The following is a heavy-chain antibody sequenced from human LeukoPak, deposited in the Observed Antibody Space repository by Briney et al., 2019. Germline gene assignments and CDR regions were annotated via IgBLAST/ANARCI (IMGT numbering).Heavy chain of an antibody. CDR2: IYTSGST. D-gene: IGHD2-8*01. V-gene: IGHV4-4*07. CDR1: GGSFSGYY. J-gene: IGHJ4*02. Sequence: SETLSLTCAVYGGSFSGYYWSWIRQPAGKGLEWIGRIYTSGSTNYNPSLKSRVTMSVDTSKNQFSLKLSSVTAADTAVYYCARDRSLIYFDYWGQGTLVTVSS. CDR3: ARDRSLIYFDY.